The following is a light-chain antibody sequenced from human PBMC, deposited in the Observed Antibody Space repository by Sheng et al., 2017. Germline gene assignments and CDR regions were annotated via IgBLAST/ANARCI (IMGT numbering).Light chain of an antibody. J-gene: IGKJ1*01. CDR3: QQYDSYSRT. V-gene: IGKV1-5*03. CDR2: RAS. Sequence: DIQMTQSPSTLSASLGDRVTITCRASQSISTYLAWYQQKPGKAPRLLIYRASSLQSGVPSRFSGSGSGTEFTLTINSLQPDDSATYYCQQYDSYSRTLGQGTKVEIK. CDR1: QSISTY.